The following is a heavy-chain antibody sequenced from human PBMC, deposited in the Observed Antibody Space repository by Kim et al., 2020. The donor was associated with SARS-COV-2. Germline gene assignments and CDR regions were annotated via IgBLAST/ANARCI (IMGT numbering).Heavy chain of an antibody. D-gene: IGHD2-15*01. CDR1: GFTFRNYA. J-gene: IGHJ3*01. V-gene: IGHV3-23*01. CDR2: ISGSDDST. Sequence: LSLTCVASGFTFRNYAMSWVRQAPGKGLAWVSTISGSDDSTYYADSVKGRFTISRDNSKNTLYLQMNSLRAEDTALYYCAKDKSYCSGGSCFGSWGQGTMVAVSS. CDR3: AKDKSYCSGGSCFGS.